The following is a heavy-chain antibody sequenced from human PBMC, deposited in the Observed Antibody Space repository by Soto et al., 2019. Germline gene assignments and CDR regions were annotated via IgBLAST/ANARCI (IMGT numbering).Heavy chain of an antibody. D-gene: IGHD6-13*01. CDR2: TYYRSKWYN. V-gene: IGHV6-1*01. CDR3: AREEDGVAAAGTVIDY. J-gene: IGHJ4*02. Sequence: QSQTLSLTCAISGDSVSSNSAAWNWIRQSPSRGLEWLGRTYYRSKWYNDYAVSVKSRITINPYTSKNQFSLQLNSVTPEDTAVYYCAREEDGVAAAGTVIDYWGQGTLVTVSS. CDR1: GDSVSSNSAA.